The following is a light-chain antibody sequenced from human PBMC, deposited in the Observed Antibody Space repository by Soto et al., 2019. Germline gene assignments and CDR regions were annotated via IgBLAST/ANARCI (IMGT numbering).Light chain of an antibody. V-gene: IGLV2-14*01. CDR3: SSTAGNNNLV. CDR2: EVS. J-gene: IGLJ3*02. Sequence: QSALTQPASVSGSPGQSITISCTGTSSDVGGYNYVSWYQQHPGKAPKLMIYEVSNRPSGVSNRFSGSKSGNTASLTISGLQAEDEADYYCSSTAGNNNLVFGGGTQLTVL. CDR1: SSDVGGYNY.